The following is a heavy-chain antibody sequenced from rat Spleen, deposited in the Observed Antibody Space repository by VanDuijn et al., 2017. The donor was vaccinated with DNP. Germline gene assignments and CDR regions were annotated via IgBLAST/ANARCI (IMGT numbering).Heavy chain of an antibody. D-gene: IGHD1-10*01. CDR1: GFTFNDYW. CDR3: TRDNNYRDAMDA. Sequence: EVQLVESGGDLVQPGRSLKLSCVASGFTFNDYWMTWIRQVPGKGLEWVASIVSSGGGTYYPDSVKGRFTIPRDNAKNTLYLQMNSLRSGDTATYYCTRDNNYRDAMDAWGQGTSVTVSS. CDR2: IVSSGGGT. V-gene: IGHV5-31*01. J-gene: IGHJ4*01.